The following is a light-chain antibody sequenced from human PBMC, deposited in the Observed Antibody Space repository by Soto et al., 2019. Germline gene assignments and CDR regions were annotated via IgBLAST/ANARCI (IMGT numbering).Light chain of an antibody. Sequence: DIQLTQSPSPLSAAVGDSVTITCRASQNIRNLLAWYQQKPGKAPKPLIYDASTLKTGVPSRFSGSGSGSEFNFTITGLQPDDFATYFCQQYNTYATLGQGTKVDIK. CDR3: QQYNTYAT. CDR1: QNIRNL. V-gene: IGKV1-5*01. J-gene: IGKJ1*01. CDR2: DAS.